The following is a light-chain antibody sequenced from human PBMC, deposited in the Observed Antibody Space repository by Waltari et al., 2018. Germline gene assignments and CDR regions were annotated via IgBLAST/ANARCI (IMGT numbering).Light chain of an antibody. J-gene: IGLJ1*01. V-gene: IGLV1-44*01. CDR3: AAWDDSLNGFYV. CDR1: RSNTGSNT. Sequence: QSVLTQPPSASGTPGQRVTISCSGSRSNTGSNTVHWYQQLPGTAPKLLIYTNNQRPSGVPDRFSGSKSGTSASLAISGLQSEDEADYYCAAWDDSLNGFYVFGTGTKVTVL. CDR2: TNN.